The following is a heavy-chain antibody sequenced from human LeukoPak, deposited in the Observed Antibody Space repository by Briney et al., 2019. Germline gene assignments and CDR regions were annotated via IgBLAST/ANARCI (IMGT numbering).Heavy chain of an antibody. CDR3: ARLHYMDV. Sequence: PSETLSLTCTVSGGSISSYYWSWIRQPPGKGLEWIGYIYTSGRTNYNPSLKSRVTISVDTSKNQFSLKLSSVTAADTAVYYCARLHYMDVWGKGTTVTVSS. J-gene: IGHJ6*03. CDR2: IYTSGRT. CDR1: GGSISSYY. V-gene: IGHV4-4*09.